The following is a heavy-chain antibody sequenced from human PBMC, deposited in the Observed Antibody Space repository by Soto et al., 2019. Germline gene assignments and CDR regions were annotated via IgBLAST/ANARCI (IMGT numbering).Heavy chain of an antibody. J-gene: IGHJ6*02. Sequence: ASVKVSCKASGYSFTSYGISWVRRAPGQGLEWMGWISPYNGHTQFVQRFQGRVTMATDTSTKTAYMELRNLRSDDTAHYYCARDLTIVPATHPRLENYGMDVWGQGXTVTVYS. CDR3: ARDLTIVPATHPRLENYGMDV. D-gene: IGHD2-2*01. CDR2: ISPYNGHT. CDR1: GYSFTSYG. V-gene: IGHV1-18*01.